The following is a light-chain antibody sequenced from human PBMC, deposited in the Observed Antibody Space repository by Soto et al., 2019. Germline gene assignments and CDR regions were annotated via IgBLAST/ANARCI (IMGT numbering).Light chain of an antibody. J-gene: IGLJ3*02. CDR2: DVS. V-gene: IGLV2-14*01. Sequence: QSALTQPASASGSPGHSITISCTGTSRDVGGYNYVSWYQQHPGKAPKLMIYDVSRRPSGVSNRFSGSKSGNTASLTISGLQAEDEADYYCSSYTSSSTRVFGGGTKLTVL. CDR1: SRDVGGYNY. CDR3: SSYTSSSTRV.